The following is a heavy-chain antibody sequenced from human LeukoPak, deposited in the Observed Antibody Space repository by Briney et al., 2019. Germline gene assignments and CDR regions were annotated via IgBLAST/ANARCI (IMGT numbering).Heavy chain of an antibody. CDR2: INPNSGGI. Sequence: ASVKVSCKASGYTFTGYYMRWVRQAPGQGLEWMGWINPNSGGINYAQKFQGWVTMTRDTSISTAYMELSRLRSDDTAVYYCARTPSSSFYYFDYWGQGTLVTVSS. V-gene: IGHV1-2*04. J-gene: IGHJ4*02. D-gene: IGHD6-6*01. CDR3: ARTPSSSFYYFDY. CDR1: GYTFTGYY.